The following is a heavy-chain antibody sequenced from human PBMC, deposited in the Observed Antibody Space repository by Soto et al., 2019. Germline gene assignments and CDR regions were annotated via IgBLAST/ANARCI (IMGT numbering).Heavy chain of an antibody. CDR1: GFTFSGYS. Sequence: ESGGGGVQPGKSLRLSCAASGFTFSGYSMHWVRQAPGKGLEWVAVISSDGNHKYYADSVKGRFTISRDNSRNTLFLQMNSLSVEDTAVYYCAKVKNLGLNYYYGMDVWGQGTTVTVSS. V-gene: IGHV3-30*18. CDR2: ISSDGNHK. J-gene: IGHJ6*02. D-gene: IGHD1-26*01. CDR3: AKVKNLGLNYYYGMDV.